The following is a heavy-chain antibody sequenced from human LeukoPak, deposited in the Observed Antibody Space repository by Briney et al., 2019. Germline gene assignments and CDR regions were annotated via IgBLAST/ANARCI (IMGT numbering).Heavy chain of an antibody. CDR2: INHSGNT. CDR3: ASYSSSGNFFDY. J-gene: IGHJ4*02. CDR1: GGYSSGYY. Sequence: SETLSITSGMDGGYSSGYYWSWIRQPTGERVEWIGEINHSGNTNYNPSLKSRVRISVDTSKTQFSLKLSSVNAADTVVDYCASYSSSGNFFDYWGQGTLVTVSS. V-gene: IGHV4-34*01. D-gene: IGHD6-13*01.